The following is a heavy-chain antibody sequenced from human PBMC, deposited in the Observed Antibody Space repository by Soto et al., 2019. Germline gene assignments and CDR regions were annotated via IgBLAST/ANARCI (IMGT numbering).Heavy chain of an antibody. V-gene: IGHV3-33*01. J-gene: IGHJ6*02. CDR3: AREGIAARDYYYGMDV. D-gene: IGHD6-6*01. CDR2: IWYDGSNK. Sequence: QVQLVESGGGVVQPGRSLRLSCAASGFTFSSYGMHWVRQAPGKGLEWVAVIWYDGSNKYYEDSVKGRFTISRDNSKNTLYLQMNSLRAEDTAVYYCAREGIAARDYYYGMDVWGQGTTVTVSS. CDR1: GFTFSSYG.